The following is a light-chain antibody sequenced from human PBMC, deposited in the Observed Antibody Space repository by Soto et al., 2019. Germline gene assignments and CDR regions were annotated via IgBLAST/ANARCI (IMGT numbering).Light chain of an antibody. CDR3: SSYTSSSTLWV. V-gene: IGLV2-14*01. J-gene: IGLJ3*02. CDR1: SSDVGGYNY. Sequence: QSALTQPASVAGSPGQSITISCTGTSSDVGGYNYVSWYQQHPGKAPKLMIYDVSNRPSGVSNRFSGSTSGNTASLTIPGLQAEDEADYYCSSYTSSSTLWVFGGGTKLTVL. CDR2: DVS.